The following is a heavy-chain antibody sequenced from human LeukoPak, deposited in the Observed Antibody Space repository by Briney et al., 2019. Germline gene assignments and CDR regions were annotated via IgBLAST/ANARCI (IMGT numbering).Heavy chain of an antibody. D-gene: IGHD3-10*01. CDR2: ISSSSSTI. Sequence: PGGSLRLSCAASGFTFSSYSMNWVRQAPGKGLEWVSYISSSSSTIYYADSVKGRFTISRDNAKNSLYLQMNSLRAEDTAVYYCARAVNYYGSGSYYKIFYYFDYWGQGTLVTVS. CDR1: GFTFSSYS. J-gene: IGHJ4*02. CDR3: ARAVNYYGSGSYYKIFYYFDY. V-gene: IGHV3-48*01.